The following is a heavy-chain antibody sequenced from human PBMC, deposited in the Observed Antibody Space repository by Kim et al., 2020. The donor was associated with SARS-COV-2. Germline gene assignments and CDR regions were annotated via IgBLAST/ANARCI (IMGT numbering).Heavy chain of an antibody. CDR3: ARALPNYYSGYDYNYYYGMDV. Sequence: SETLSLTCTVSGGSISSYYWSWIRQPPGKGLEWIGYIYYSGSTNYNPSLKSRVTISVDTSKNQFSLKLSSVTAADTAVYYCARALPNYYSGYDYNYYYGMDVWGQGTTVTVSS. CDR2: IYYSGST. D-gene: IGHD5-12*01. J-gene: IGHJ6*02. CDR1: GGSISSYY. V-gene: IGHV4-59*13.